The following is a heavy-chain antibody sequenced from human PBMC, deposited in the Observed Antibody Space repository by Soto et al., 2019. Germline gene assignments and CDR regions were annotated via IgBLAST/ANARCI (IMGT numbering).Heavy chain of an antibody. CDR3: AAIRGYCSGGSCSNWFDP. CDR1: GGSISSYY. J-gene: IGHJ5*02. D-gene: IGHD2-15*01. CDR2: IYYSGST. Sequence: SETLSLTCTVSGGSISSYYWSWIRQPPGKGLEWIGYIYYSGSTNYNPSLKSRVTISVDTSKNQFSLKLSSVTAADTAVYYCAAIRGYCSGGSCSNWFDPWGQGTLVTVSS. V-gene: IGHV4-59*08.